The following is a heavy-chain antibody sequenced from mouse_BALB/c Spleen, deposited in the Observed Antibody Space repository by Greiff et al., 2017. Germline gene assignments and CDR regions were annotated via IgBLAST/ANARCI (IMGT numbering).Heavy chain of an antibody. CDR3: ARTTMITVPGFAY. D-gene: IGHD2-4*01. CDR2: ISSGSSTI. Sequence: EVNVVESGGGLVQPGGSRKLSCAASGFTFSSFGMHWVRQAPEKGLEWVAYISSGSSTIYYADTVKGRFTISRDNPKNTLFLQMTSLRSEDTAMYYCARTTMITVPGFAYWGQGTLVTVSA. CDR1: GFTFSSFG. J-gene: IGHJ3*01. V-gene: IGHV5-17*02.